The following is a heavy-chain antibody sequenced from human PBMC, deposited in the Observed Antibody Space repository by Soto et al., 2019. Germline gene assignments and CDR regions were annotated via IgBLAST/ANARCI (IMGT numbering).Heavy chain of an antibody. Sequence: VASVKVSCKASGYTFTSYGISWVRQAPGQGLEWMGWISAYNGNTNYAQKLQGRVTMTTDTSTSTAYMELRSLRSDDTAVYYCARGYYDILTGYFDDYWGQGTLVTVSS. CDR2: ISAYNGNT. CDR1: GYTFTSYG. CDR3: ARGYYDILTGYFDDY. V-gene: IGHV1-18*01. D-gene: IGHD3-9*01. J-gene: IGHJ4*02.